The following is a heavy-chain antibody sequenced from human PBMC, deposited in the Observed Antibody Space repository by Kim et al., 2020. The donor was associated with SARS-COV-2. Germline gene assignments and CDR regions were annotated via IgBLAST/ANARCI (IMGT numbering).Heavy chain of an antibody. J-gene: IGHJ4*02. CDR3: ARGAGYSYGGYFGY. Sequence: GGSLRLSCAASGFTFSSYAMHWVRQAPGKGLEWVAVISYDGSNKYYADSVKGRFTISRDNSKNTLYLQMNSLRAEDTAVYYCARGAGYSYGGYFGYWGQGTLVTVSS. CDR1: GFTFSSYA. CDR2: ISYDGSNK. V-gene: IGHV3-30-3*01. D-gene: IGHD5-18*01.